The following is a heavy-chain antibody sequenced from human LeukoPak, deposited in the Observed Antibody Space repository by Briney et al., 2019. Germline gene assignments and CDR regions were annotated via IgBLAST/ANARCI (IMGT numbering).Heavy chain of an antibody. Sequence: GGSLRLSCEASGFTFSNYAMSWVRQAPGKGLECVSPISVSGGSTYYRHSVRGRFNVSRENSKDTLYREMNSLRAEGTAVYYCAKSPAGSSWSSIDYWGQGTLVTVSS. D-gene: IGHD6-13*01. CDR2: ISVSGGST. CDR1: GFTFSNYA. V-gene: IGHV3-23*01. J-gene: IGHJ4*02. CDR3: AKSPAGSSWSSIDY.